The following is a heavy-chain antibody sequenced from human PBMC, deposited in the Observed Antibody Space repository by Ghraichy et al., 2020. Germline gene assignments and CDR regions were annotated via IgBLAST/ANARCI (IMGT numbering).Heavy chain of an antibody. CDR1: GGSISSGGYY. Sequence: SQTLTLTCTVSGGSISSGGYYWSWIRQHPGKGLEWIGYIYYSGSTYYNPSLKSRVTISVDTSKNQFSLKLSSVTAADTAVYYCARVVEGWYFVDSKYNWFDPWGQGTLVTISS. CDR2: IYYSGST. CDR3: ARVVEGWYFVDSKYNWFDP. J-gene: IGHJ5*02. D-gene: IGHD6-19*01. V-gene: IGHV4-31*03.